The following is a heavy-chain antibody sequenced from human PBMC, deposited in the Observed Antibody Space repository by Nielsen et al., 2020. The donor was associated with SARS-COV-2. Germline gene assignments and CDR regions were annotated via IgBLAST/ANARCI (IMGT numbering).Heavy chain of an antibody. CDR1: GFSLTTSGAG. V-gene: IGHV2-5*02. Sequence: SGPTLVKPTQTLTLTCTFSGFSLTTSGAGVGWIRQPPGKALEWLALIFWGDDERYSPSLKNRLTITKDTSKNQVVLTMTNMDPVDTATYYCVHTPGGIHSSGWKTPGNWFDPWGQGTLVTVSS. CDR2: IFWGDDE. CDR3: VHTPGGIHSSGWKTPGNWFDP. D-gene: IGHD6-19*01. J-gene: IGHJ5*02.